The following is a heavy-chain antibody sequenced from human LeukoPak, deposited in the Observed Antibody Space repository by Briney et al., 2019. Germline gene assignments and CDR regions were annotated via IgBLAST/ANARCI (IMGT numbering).Heavy chain of an antibody. V-gene: IGHV3-23*01. D-gene: IGHD3-22*01. CDR2: TSGSGGST. CDR1: GFTFSSYA. CDR3: AKGDGDYYDSSGYYGNFDY. J-gene: IGHJ4*02. Sequence: GGSLRLSCAASGFTFSSYAMSWVRQAPGKGLEWVSATSGSGGSTYYADSVKGRFTISRDNSKNTLYLQMNSLRAEDTAVYYCAKGDGDYYDSSGYYGNFDYWGQGTLVTVSS.